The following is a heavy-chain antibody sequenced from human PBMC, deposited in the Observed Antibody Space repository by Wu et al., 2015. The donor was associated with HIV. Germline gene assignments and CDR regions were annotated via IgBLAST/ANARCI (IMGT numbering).Heavy chain of an antibody. V-gene: IGHV1-2*02. Sequence: QVQLVQSGAEVKKPGASVKVSCKASGYTFTGHYMHWVRQAPGQGLEWIGWLNPRSGDTKNAQKFQGRVTLTRDTSVSTIYMELSRLRSDDTAVYYCARDHFLRGSMENDYWGQGTLVTVSS. CDR1: GYTFTGHY. J-gene: IGHJ4*02. CDR2: LNPRSGDT. CDR3: ARDHFLRGSMENDY. D-gene: IGHD2/OR15-2a*01.